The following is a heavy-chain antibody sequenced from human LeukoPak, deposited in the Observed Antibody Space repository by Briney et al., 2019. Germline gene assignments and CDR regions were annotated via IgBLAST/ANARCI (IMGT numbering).Heavy chain of an antibody. J-gene: IGHJ4*02. CDR1: GFTFSSYW. CDR3: ARVYSSSWETFDY. V-gene: IGHV3-7*04. CDR2: IKQDGSEK. Sequence: GGSLRLSCAASGFTFSSYWMSWVRQAPGKGLECVANIKQDGSEKYYVDSVKGRFTISRDNAKNSLYLQMNSLRAEDTAVYYCARVYSSSWETFDYWGQGTLVTVSS. D-gene: IGHD6-13*01.